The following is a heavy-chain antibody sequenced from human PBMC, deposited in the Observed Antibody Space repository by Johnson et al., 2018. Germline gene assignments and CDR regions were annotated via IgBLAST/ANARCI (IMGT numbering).Heavy chain of an antibody. D-gene: IGHD6-19*01. CDR3: ARQWLPPSNYYYYYGMDV. Sequence: EVQLVETGGGLVQPGGSLRLSCAASGFTFSSYWMHWVRQAPGKGLVWVSRINSDGSSTSYADSVKGRFTISRNNARNTLYLQMNSLRAEDTAVYYCARQWLPPSNYYYYYGMDVWGQGTTVTVSS. CDR1: GFTFSSYW. CDR2: INSDGSST. J-gene: IGHJ6*02. V-gene: IGHV3-74*01.